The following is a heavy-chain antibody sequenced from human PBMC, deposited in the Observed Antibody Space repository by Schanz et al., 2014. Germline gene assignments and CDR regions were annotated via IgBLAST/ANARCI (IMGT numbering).Heavy chain of an antibody. Sequence: VQLVQSGAEVKRPGASVRVSCKASGYTFTSYDFNWVRQAPGQGLEWMGWINVGNGNMKYSQKFQGRVTITRDTSASTAYMELRSLRSDDAAHYYCVRVPSRDVSFDLWGRGTLVTVSS. CDR2: INVGNGNM. D-gene: IGHD3-16*01. CDR1: GYTFTSYD. J-gene: IGHJ2*01. V-gene: IGHV1-3*01. CDR3: VRVPSRDVSFDL.